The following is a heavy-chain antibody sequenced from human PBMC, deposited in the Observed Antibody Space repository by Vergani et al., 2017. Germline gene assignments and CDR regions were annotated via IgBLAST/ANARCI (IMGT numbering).Heavy chain of an antibody. CDR3: AKHFRGWGIDY. D-gene: IGHD3-16*01. CDR1: GFTLSNYD. Sequence: QVQLVESGGGVVQRGGSLRLSCATSGFTLSNYDMQWIRQGPGKGLEFVAFIQFDGSNQYYADSVKGRFTLSRDFSKNTLYLQMYSLRTDDTATYYCAKHFRGWGIDYWGQGTQVIVSS. V-gene: IGHV3-30*02. CDR2: IQFDGSNQ. J-gene: IGHJ4*02.